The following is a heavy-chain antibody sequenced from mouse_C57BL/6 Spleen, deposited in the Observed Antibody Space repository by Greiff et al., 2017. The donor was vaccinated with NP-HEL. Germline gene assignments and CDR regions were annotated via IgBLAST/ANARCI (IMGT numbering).Heavy chain of an antibody. D-gene: IGHD1-1*01. V-gene: IGHV1-66*01. CDR3: ARGGGSRPFAY. Sequence: QVQLQQSGPELVKPGASVTISCKASGYSFTSYYIHWVKQRPGQGLEWIGWIYPGSGNTKYNEKFKGKATLTADTSSSTSYMQLSSLTSEDSAVYYCARGGGSRPFAYWGQGTLVTVSA. CDR2: IYPGSGNT. CDR1: GYSFTSYY. J-gene: IGHJ3*01.